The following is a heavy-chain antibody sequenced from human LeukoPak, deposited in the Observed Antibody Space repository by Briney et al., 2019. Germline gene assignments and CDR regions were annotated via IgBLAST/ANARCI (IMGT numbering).Heavy chain of an antibody. CDR3: ARSGPILKNGYNPDY. V-gene: IGHV3-49*04. J-gene: IGHJ4*02. Sequence: GGSLRLSCTTSGFPFIDFAMSWVRQAPGKGLEWVGFIRNKAYGETTEYAASVEGRFTISRDDSKSIAYLQVNSLKIEDTAVYYCARSGPILKNGYNPDYWGQGTLVTVSS. CDR2: IRNKAYGETT. D-gene: IGHD5-24*01. CDR1: GFPFIDFA.